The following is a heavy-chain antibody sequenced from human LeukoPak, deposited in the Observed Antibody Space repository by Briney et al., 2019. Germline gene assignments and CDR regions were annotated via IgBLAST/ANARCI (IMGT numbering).Heavy chain of an antibody. Sequence: SETLSLTCTVSGGSISSGGYYWSWIRQHPGKGLEWIGYIYYSGSTYYNPSLKSRVTISVDTSKNQFSLKLSSVTAADTAVYYCAREAHYDFWRGIDQDYYYYMDVWGKGATVTVSS. V-gene: IGHV4-31*03. D-gene: IGHD3-3*01. CDR1: GGSISSGGYY. CDR3: AREAHYDFWRGIDQDYYYYMDV. CDR2: IYYSGST. J-gene: IGHJ6*03.